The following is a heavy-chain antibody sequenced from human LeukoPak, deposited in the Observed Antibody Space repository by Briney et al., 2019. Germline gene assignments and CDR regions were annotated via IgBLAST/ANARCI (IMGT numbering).Heavy chain of an antibody. Sequence: PGGSLRLSCAASGFTFSSYAMHWVRQAPGKGLEWVAVISYDGSNKYYADSVKGRFTISRDNSKNTLYLQMNSLRAEDTAVYYCARSTVAILGYMDVWGKGTTVTVSS. CDR2: ISYDGSNK. D-gene: IGHD4-11*01. V-gene: IGHV3-30-3*01. CDR3: ARSTVAILGYMDV. J-gene: IGHJ6*03. CDR1: GFTFSSYA.